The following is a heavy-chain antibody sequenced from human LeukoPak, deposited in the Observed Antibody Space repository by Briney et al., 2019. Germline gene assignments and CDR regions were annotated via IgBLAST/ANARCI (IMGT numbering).Heavy chain of an antibody. CDR1: GYSFTTYW. Sequence: GESLKISCKGSGYSFTTYWIGWVRPLPGEGLEWMGIIYPGDSDTRYSPSFQGQVTISADESITTAYLQWSSLKASDTAMYYCARLRWPRGGRSFFDYWGQGALVSVSS. D-gene: IGHD3-10*01. J-gene: IGHJ4*02. V-gene: IGHV5-51*01. CDR2: IYPGDSDT. CDR3: ARLRWPRGGRSFFDY.